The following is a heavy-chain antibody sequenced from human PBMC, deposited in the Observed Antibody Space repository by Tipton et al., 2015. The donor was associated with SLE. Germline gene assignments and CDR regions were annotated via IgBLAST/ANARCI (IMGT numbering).Heavy chain of an antibody. CDR1: GGSFSGYY. J-gene: IGHJ4*02. CDR3: ARESRSSSWYYFDY. D-gene: IGHD6-13*01. V-gene: IGHV4-34*01. Sequence: TLSLTCAVYGGSFSGYYWSWIRQPPGKGLEWIGEINQSGSTNYNPPLKSRVTISVDTSKNQFSLKLSSVTAADTAVYYCARESRSSSWYYFDYWGQGTLVTVSS. CDR2: INQSGST.